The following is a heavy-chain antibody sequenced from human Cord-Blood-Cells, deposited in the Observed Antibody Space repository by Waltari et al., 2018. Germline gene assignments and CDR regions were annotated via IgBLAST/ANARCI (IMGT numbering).Heavy chain of an antibody. D-gene: IGHD4-4*01. V-gene: IGHV1-2*02. CDR1: GYTFTGDY. Sequence: VQLVQSGAEVKKPGASVQVSCMASGYTFTGDYMHWVRQAPGQGLEWMGWINPNSGGTNYAQKFQGRVTMTRDTSISTAYMELSRLRSDDTAVYYCASGDDYSNYGLGYWGQGTLVTVSS. CDR3: ASGDDYSNYGLGY. J-gene: IGHJ4*02. CDR2: INPNSGGT.